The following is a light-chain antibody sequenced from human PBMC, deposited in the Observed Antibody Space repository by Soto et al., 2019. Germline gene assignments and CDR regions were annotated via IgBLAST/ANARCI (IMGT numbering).Light chain of an antibody. CDR1: QSISRY. CDR2: VAS. CDR3: QQSYTTPPWT. Sequence: DIQMTQSPSSLSASVGDRVTITCRASQSISRYLNWYQQKPGKAPNLLIYVASSLQSEVPSRFSGSGSGTDFTLTITSLQPEDFATYYCQQSYTTPPWTFGQGTKVDI. V-gene: IGKV1-39*01. J-gene: IGKJ1*01.